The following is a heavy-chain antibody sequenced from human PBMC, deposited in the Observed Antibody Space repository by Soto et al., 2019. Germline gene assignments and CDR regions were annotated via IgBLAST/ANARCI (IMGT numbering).Heavy chain of an antibody. J-gene: IGHJ6*02. V-gene: IGHV4-4*07. CDR3: ARELMTYYDFWSGSNPAGMDV. CDR1: GDSIDSYY. CDR2: IYTSGST. Sequence: SETLSLTCTVSGDSIDSYYWSWIRQPAGKGLEWIGRIYTSGSTNYNPSLKSRVTMSVDTSKNQFSLKLNSVTAADTAVYYCARELMTYYDFWSGSNPAGMDVWGQGTTVTVSS. D-gene: IGHD3-3*01.